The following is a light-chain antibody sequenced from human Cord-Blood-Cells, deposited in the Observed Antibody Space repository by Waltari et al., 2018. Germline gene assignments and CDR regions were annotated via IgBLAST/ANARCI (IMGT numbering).Light chain of an antibody. CDR3: QQRSNWLT. Sequence: EVVLTPSPPTLSFCPGERSPLSCRASQSVSSYLAWYQQKPGQAPRLLIYDASNRATGIPARFSGSGSGTDFTLTISSLEPEDFAVYYCQQRSNWLTFGGGTKVEIK. CDR2: DAS. CDR1: QSVSSY. J-gene: IGKJ4*01. V-gene: IGKV3-11*01.